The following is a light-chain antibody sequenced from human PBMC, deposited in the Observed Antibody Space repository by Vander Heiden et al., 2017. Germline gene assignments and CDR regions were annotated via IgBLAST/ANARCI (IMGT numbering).Light chain of an antibody. Sequence: MLTHTHPRSESPGNTLTISCTGYGGSIAGNYVQWFQQRPGGAPTAVIYEDNRGPSAGLDQFSASISRATNAASLTIAGLKAEDEADYYCQSYDDSDQGVIGGGTKLTVL. V-gene: IGLV6-57*02. CDR2: EDN. J-gene: IGLJ2*01. CDR3: QSYDDSDQGV. CDR1: GGSIAGNY.